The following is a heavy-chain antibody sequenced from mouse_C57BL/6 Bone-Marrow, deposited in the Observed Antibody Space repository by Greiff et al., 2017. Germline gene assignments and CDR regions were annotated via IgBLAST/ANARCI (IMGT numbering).Heavy chain of an antibody. CDR1: GFSLSTSGMG. D-gene: IGHD2-14*01. V-gene: IGHV8-12*01. J-gene: IGHJ2*01. Sequence: QVTLKESGPGILQSSPTLSLTCSFSGFSLSTSGMGVSWIRQPSGKGLEWLAYIYWDDDKRYNPFLKSRPTISKDTSRNQVFLQITSVDTADTATYYCARSWDRCRSHYFDYWGQGTTLTVSS. CDR2: IYWDDDK. CDR3: ARSWDRCRSHYFDY.